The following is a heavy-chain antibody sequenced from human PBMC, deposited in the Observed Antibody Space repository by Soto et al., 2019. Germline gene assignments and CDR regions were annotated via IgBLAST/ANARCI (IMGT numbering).Heavy chain of an antibody. CDR2: VNPIVSMS. CDR3: ASSYGSGYRAFDY. Sequence: QVQLVQSGAEVKRPGSSVKVSCKASGDTFNFYSINWVRQAPGLGLEWMGRVNPIVSMSNYAQKLQGRVTMTAHKSTSTAYMELSSLRSEDTALYYCASSYGSGYRAFDYWGQGALVTVSS. CDR1: GDTFNFYS. D-gene: IGHD3-10*01. V-gene: IGHV1-69*02. J-gene: IGHJ4*02.